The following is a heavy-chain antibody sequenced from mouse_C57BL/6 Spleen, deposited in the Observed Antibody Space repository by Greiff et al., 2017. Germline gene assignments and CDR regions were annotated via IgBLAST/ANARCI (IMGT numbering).Heavy chain of an antibody. CDR1: GYTFTDYE. CDR3: TRWGFRFAY. J-gene: IGHJ3*01. Sequence: VKLMESGAELVRPGASVTLSCKASGYTFTDYEMHWVKQTPVHGLEWIGAIDPETGGTAYNQKFKGKAILTADKSSSTAYMELRSLTSEDSAVYYCTRWGFRFAYWGQGTLVTVSA. CDR2: IDPETGGT. V-gene: IGHV1-15*01.